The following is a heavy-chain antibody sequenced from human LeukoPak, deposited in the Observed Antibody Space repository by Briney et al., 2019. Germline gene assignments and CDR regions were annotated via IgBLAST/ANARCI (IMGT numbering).Heavy chain of an antibody. D-gene: IGHD1-14*01. J-gene: IGHJ4*02. V-gene: IGHV1-8*03. CDR3: ARLGLYHHFDY. CDR2: MNPNSGNT. Sequence: GASVKVPCKASGYTFTSYDINWVRQATVQGLEWMGWMNPNSGNTGYAQEFQGRVTITRNTSISTAYMELSSLRSEDTAVYYCARLGLYHHFDYWGQGTLVTVSS. CDR1: GYTFTSYD.